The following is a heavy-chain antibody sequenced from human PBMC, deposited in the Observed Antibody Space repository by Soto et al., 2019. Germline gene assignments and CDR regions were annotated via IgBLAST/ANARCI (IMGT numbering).Heavy chain of an antibody. CDR3: AKGYPNYGGYSDY. Sequence: AGGSLRLSCAASGFTFSNYAMNWVRQAPGKGLEWVSTISNSGGHTYYADSVKGRFTISRDNSKSTLNLQMHSLRAEDTAIYYCAKGYPNYGGYSDYWGQGTLVTVSS. D-gene: IGHD4-17*01. CDR2: ISNSGGHT. J-gene: IGHJ4*02. CDR1: GFTFSNYA. V-gene: IGHV3-23*01.